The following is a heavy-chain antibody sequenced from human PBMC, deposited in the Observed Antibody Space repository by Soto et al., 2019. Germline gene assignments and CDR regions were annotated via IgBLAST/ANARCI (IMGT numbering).Heavy chain of an antibody. J-gene: IGHJ4*02. D-gene: IGHD3-16*01. Sequence: LSLTCSVSGRSMSSNYWSWIRQSPYKALEWLGYVFYGGTDYNPSLGGRVSMSVETSKSQFSLKLTSVTVADTAVYYCASYRGALYFESWGPGILVTVYS. CDR2: VFYGGT. CDR3: ASYRGALYFES. CDR1: GRSMSSNY. V-gene: IGHV4-59*01.